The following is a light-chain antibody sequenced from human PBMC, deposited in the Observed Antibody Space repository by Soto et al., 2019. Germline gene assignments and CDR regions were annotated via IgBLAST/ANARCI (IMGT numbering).Light chain of an antibody. J-gene: IGKJ3*01. CDR3: QQRSNWL. Sequence: EVLMTQSPATLSVSPGERATLSCRASENINNRLAWYQQTPGQATRLLIYGASNRATGIPDRFRGSGSGTEFTLTIGSLQSEDFAVYYCQQRSNWLFGPGTKVDIK. CDR1: ENINNR. V-gene: IGKV3-15*01. CDR2: GAS.